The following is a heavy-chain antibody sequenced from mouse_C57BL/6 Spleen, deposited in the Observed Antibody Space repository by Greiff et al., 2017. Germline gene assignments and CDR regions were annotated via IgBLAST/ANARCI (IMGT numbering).Heavy chain of an antibody. J-gene: IGHJ1*03. CDR3: ARGGLYYYGSSYRWYFDV. D-gene: IGHD1-1*01. CDR1: GYTFTSYW. CDR2: IDPSDSYT. V-gene: IGHV1-69*01. Sequence: VQLQQPGAELVMPGASVKLSCKASGYTFTSYWMHWVKQRPGQGLEWIGEIDPSDSYTNYNQKFKGKSTLTVDKSSSTAYMQLSSLTPEDSAVYYCARGGLYYYGSSYRWYFDVWGTGTTVTVSS.